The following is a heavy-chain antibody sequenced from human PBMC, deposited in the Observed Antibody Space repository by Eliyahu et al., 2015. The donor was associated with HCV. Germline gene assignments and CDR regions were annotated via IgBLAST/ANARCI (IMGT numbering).Heavy chain of an antibody. Sequence: DVQLVETGGALVQPGRSLRLSCAASGFTFDDYAMHWVRQAPGKGLEWVSGISWNSGHIDYADSVKGRFTISRDNAKNSLYLQMNSLRVEDTAFYFCTKGYFGSGNGWFDSWGQGTLVTVSS. J-gene: IGHJ5*01. CDR3: TKGYFGSGNGWFDS. CDR1: GFTFDDYA. CDR2: ISWNSGHI. V-gene: IGHV3-9*01. D-gene: IGHD3-9*01.